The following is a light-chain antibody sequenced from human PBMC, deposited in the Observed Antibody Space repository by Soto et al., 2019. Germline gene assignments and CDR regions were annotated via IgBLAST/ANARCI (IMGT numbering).Light chain of an antibody. Sequence: EIVLTQSPATLSLSPGERATLSCRASQSVSDKLAWYQHKPGQAPRLLIYDASNRATGIPSRFSGSGSGTDFTLTISSLESEDIVGYYCQQRSNWPQSWTFGQGTKVEIK. V-gene: IGKV3-11*01. CDR3: QQRSNWPQSWT. CDR1: QSVSDK. CDR2: DAS. J-gene: IGKJ1*01.